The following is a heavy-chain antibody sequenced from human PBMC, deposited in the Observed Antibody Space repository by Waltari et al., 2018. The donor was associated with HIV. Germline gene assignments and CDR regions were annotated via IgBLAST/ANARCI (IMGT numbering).Heavy chain of an antibody. V-gene: IGHV7-4-1*02. CDR3: AKGIAVATTYYYAAMDV. CDR1: GYTFTTYG. D-gene: IGHD6-19*01. Sequence: QVQLVQSGSALKQPGASVKVSCTPSGYTFTTYGINWVRQAPGQGLEWMGWINTNTGIPTYAQGFSGRFVFSLDTSVSTAYLQISSLKSEDSAVYFCAKGIAVATTYYYAAMDVWGPGTTVAVSS. J-gene: IGHJ6*02. CDR2: INTNTGIP.